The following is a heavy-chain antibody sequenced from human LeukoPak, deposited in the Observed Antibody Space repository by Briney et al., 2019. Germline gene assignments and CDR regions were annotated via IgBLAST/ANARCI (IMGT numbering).Heavy chain of an antibody. V-gene: IGHV3-9*01. D-gene: IGHD7-27*01. CDR2: ISWNSGSI. J-gene: IGHJ2*01. CDR3: ASRKLGGSWYFDL. CDR1: GFTFDDYA. Sequence: QPGRSLRLSCAASGFTFDDYAMHWVRQAPGKGLEWVSGISWNSGSIGYADSVKGRFTISRDNAKNSLYLQMNSLRAEDTAVYYCASRKLGGSWYFDLWGRGTLVTVSS.